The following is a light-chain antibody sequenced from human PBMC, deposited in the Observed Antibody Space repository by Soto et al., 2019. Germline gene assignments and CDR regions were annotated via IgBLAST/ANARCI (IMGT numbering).Light chain of an antibody. CDR3: QQYGSSPFT. CDR1: QSVSSSY. V-gene: IGKV3-20*01. Sequence: EIVLTQSPGTLSLSPGERATLSCRASQSVSSSYLAWYQQNPGQAPRILIYDASSRATGIPDRFSGSGSGTDFTLTISRLEPEDFALYYCQQYGSSPFTFGGGTKVEIK. J-gene: IGKJ4*01. CDR2: DAS.